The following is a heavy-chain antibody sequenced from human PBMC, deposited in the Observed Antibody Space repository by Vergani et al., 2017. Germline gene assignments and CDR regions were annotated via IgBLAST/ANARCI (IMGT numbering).Heavy chain of an antibody. Sequence: EVQLLESGGGLVQPGGSLRLSCAASGFTFSSYAMSWVRQAPGKGLEWVSAISGSGGSTYYADSVKGRFTISRDNSKNTLYLQMNSLRAEDTAVYYCAKDQGLYYYDSSGYYTPYYFDYWGQGTLVTVSS. V-gene: IGHV3-23*01. D-gene: IGHD3-22*01. CDR2: ISGSGGST. CDR1: GFTFSSYA. J-gene: IGHJ4*02. CDR3: AKDQGLYYYDSSGYYTPYYFDY.